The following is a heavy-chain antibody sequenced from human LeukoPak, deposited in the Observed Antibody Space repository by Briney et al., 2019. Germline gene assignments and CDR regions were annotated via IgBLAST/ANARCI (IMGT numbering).Heavy chain of an antibody. CDR2: IYYSGST. J-gene: IGHJ5*02. CDR1: GGSISSSSYY. V-gene: IGHV4-39*07. CDR3: ARAPYSSGWYFRSFWFDP. Sequence: SETLSLTCTVSGGSISSSSYYWGWIRQPPGKGLEWIGSIYYSGSTYYNPSLKSRVTISVDTSKNQFSLKLSSVTAADTAVYYCARAPYSSGWYFRSFWFDPWGQGTLVTVSS. D-gene: IGHD6-19*01.